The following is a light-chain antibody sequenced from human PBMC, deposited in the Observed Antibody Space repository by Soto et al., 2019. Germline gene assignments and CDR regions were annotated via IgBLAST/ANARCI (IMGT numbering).Light chain of an antibody. CDR2: WAS. CDR1: QSVLNTSTNKTY. V-gene: IGKV4-1*01. J-gene: IGKJ2*01. Sequence: DIVMTQSPAALAVSLGERATIHCKTSQSVLNTSTNKTYLTWYQHKAGQPPKLIIYWASTRESGVPDRFIGGVSGPDFTLTISSLHAEDVSVYDCQQYYNIPPTFGQWTKLQI. CDR3: QQYYNIPPT.